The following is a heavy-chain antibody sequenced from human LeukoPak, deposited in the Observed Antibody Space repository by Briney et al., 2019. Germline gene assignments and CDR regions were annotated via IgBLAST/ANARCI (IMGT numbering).Heavy chain of an antibody. D-gene: IGHD3-9*01. CDR3: ALGLVTDY. Sequence: PGGSLRLSCAASRFTVSSNFMSWVRQAPGKGLEWVSDIYSGGSTYYADSVKGRFTISRDNSKNTLYLQMNSLRVEDTAVYYCALGLVTDYWGQGTLVTVSS. V-gene: IGHV3-66*01. J-gene: IGHJ4*02. CDR2: IYSGGST. CDR1: RFTVSSNF.